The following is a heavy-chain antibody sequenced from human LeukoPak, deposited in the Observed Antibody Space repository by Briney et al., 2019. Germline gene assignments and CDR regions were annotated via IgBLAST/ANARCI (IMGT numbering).Heavy chain of an antibody. J-gene: IGHJ5*02. CDR2: INHSGST. V-gene: IGHV4-34*01. D-gene: IGHD5-18*01. CDR1: GGSFSGYY. Sequence: PSETLSLTCAVYGGSFSGYYWSWIRQPPGKGLEWIGEINHSGSTNYNPSLKSRVTISVDTSKNQFSLKLSSVTAADTAVYYCARGRYGYSWFDPWGQGTLVTVSP. CDR3: ARGRYGYSWFDP.